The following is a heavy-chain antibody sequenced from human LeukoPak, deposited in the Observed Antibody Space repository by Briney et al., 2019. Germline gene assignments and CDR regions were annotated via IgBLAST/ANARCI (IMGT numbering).Heavy chain of an antibody. Sequence: QPGGSLRLSCEASGFTFGSHAMYWVRQAPGKGLEWVAGIFGSGGSPHYADSVKGRFTISRDNSRNTVYLQINSLRADDTAVYYCGKTTVGYSSGQKPAWPVDYWGQGTLVTVSS. CDR1: GFTFGSHA. CDR2: IFGSGGSP. V-gene: IGHV3-23*01. CDR3: GKTTVGYSSGQKPAWPVDY. D-gene: IGHD5-18*01. J-gene: IGHJ4*02.